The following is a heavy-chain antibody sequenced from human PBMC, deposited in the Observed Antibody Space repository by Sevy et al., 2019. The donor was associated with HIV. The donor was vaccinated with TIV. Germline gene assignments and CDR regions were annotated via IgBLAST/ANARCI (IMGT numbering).Heavy chain of an antibody. J-gene: IGHJ4*01. CDR2: IYYSGST. D-gene: IGHD5-18*01. Sequence: SETLSLTCTVSGDSTSNDYWSWIRQPPGKGLEWIGYIYYSGSTNYNPSLKSRVTISLDTSKNQFSVKLSSVTAADTAVYYCARGTFSYGYWREFDYWGQEPWSPSPQ. CDR3: ARGTFSYGYWREFDY. CDR1: GDSTSNDY. V-gene: IGHV4-59*01.